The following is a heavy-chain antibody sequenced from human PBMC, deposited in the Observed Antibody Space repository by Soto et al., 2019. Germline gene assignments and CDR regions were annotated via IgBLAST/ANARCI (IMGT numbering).Heavy chain of an antibody. D-gene: IGHD1-1*01. CDR3: AKMLENLHPNVY. V-gene: IGHV3-64D*06. J-gene: IGHJ4*02. CDR1: GFTFSGHA. CDR2: IGSNVGST. Sequence: GGSLRLSCSASGFTFSGHAMHWLRQGPLTGLQYVSGIGSNVGSTYSADSVKGRFTISSDNSKDTLYLQMSSLRAEDTAVYYCAKMLENLHPNVYWGQGTRVSVPA.